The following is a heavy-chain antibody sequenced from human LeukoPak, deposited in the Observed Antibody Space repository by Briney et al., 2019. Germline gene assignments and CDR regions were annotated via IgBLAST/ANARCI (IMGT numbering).Heavy chain of an antibody. D-gene: IGHD6-19*01. CDR2: SNHRGST. CDR1: GGSFSGYS. V-gene: IGHV4-34*01. CDR3: ARVSRWFLAVAGYADY. J-gene: IGHJ4*02. Sequence: PSEILSLTCAFSGGSFSGYSWSWIRQTPGQGLEWLGESNHRGSTNYNPSLKSRVTISVDASKSQFSLKLSSVTAADTAVYYCARVSRWFLAVAGYADYWGQGTQVTVSS.